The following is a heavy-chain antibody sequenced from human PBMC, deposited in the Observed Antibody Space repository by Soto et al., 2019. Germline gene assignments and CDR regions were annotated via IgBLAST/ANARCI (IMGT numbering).Heavy chain of an antibody. CDR1: GFSFSSYA. CDR2: ISFNSATM. CDR3: AKVWAYGRGGVEDNEAFDV. Sequence: EVQLLESGGGLVQPGGSLRLSCEASGFSFSSYAMSWVRKAPGKGLEWVSAISFNSATMYFGDSVKGRFTISRDNSKNTLFLQMNSLRPEDTAAYYCAKVWAYGRGGVEDNEAFDVWGQGTMVTVSS. D-gene: IGHD3-16*01. V-gene: IGHV3-23*01. J-gene: IGHJ3*01.